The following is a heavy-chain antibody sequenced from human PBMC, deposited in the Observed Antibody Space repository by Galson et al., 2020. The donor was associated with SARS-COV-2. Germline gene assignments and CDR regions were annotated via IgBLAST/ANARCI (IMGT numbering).Heavy chain of an antibody. V-gene: IGHV1-24*01. CDR3: ATRSDYYGSGSYHFYFDY. Sequence: ASVKVSCKVSGYTLTELSMHWVRQAPGKGLEWMGGFDPEDGETIYAQKFQGSVTMTEDTSTDTAYMELSSLRPEDTAVYYCATRSDYYGSGSYHFYFDYWGQGTLVTVSS. CDR2: FDPEDGET. D-gene: IGHD3-10*01. J-gene: IGHJ4*02. CDR1: GYTLTELS.